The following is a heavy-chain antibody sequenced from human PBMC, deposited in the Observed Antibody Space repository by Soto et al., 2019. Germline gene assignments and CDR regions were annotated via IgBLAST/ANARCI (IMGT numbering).Heavy chain of an antibody. CDR1: GYTFTGYY. CDR2: INPNSGGT. J-gene: IGHJ6*02. D-gene: IGHD1-1*01. Sequence: ASVKVSCKASGYTFTGYYMHWVRQAPGQGLEWMGWINPNSGGTSYAQKFQGRVTMTRDTSITTAYMELSRLRSDDTAVYYCARDRIGNVYFYVMDVWGQGTTVTVS. V-gene: IGHV1-2*02. CDR3: ARDRIGNVYFYVMDV.